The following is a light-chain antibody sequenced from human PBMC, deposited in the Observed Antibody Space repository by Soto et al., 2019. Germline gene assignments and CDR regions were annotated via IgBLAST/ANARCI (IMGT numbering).Light chain of an antibody. CDR3: SSYTSITFYV. V-gene: IGLV2-14*01. CDR1: SSDVGAYNY. Sequence: QSALTQPASVSGSLGQSITISCTGTSSDVGAYNYVSWYQQHPGTAPKLLICGVSDRPSGVSNRFSGSKSGNTASLTISGLQAEDEATYYCSSYTSITFYVFGTGTKLTVL. CDR2: GVS. J-gene: IGLJ1*01.